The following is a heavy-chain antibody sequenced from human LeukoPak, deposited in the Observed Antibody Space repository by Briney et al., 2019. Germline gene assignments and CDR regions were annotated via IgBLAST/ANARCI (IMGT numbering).Heavy chain of an antibody. J-gene: IGHJ3*02. CDR1: GFTFDGYG. CDR3: ARDRHRRVTDDAFDI. CDR2: VNWNGGST. D-gene: IGHD1-14*01. Sequence: GGSLRLSCAASGFTFDGYGMSWVRQVPEKGLEWVSGVNWNGGSTGYADSVKGRFTMSRDNAKNSLYLQMNSLRAEDTALYYCARDRHRRVTDDAFDIWGQGTMVTVSS. V-gene: IGHV3-20*04.